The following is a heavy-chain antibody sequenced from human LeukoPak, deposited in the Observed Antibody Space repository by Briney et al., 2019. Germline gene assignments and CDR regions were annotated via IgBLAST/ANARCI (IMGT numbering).Heavy chain of an antibody. J-gene: IGHJ4*02. Sequence: ALVKVSCKASGYTFTHHGITWVRQAPGQGLEWMGWISAYNGDTNYAQKFQGRVTLTTDTSTSTAYMELRSLRSDDTAVYYCARDPTNTSGRYAYFDYWGQGTLVTVSS. CDR3: ARDPTNTSGRYAYFDY. CDR2: ISAYNGDT. V-gene: IGHV1-18*01. CDR1: GYTFTHHG. D-gene: IGHD6-19*01.